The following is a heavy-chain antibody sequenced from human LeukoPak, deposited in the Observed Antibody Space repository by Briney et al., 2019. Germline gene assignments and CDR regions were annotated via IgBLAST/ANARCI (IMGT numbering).Heavy chain of an antibody. CDR1: RFTFSSYS. Sequence: PGGAPRLSRSASRFTFSSYSMHLVRPAPGQGVGGGGGTSYDGSNKYYADSVKGRFTISRDNSKNTLYLQMNSLRAEDTAVYYCARDRFLEWGNWFDPWGQGTLVTVSS. D-gene: IGHD3-3*01. J-gene: IGHJ5*02. CDR3: ARDRFLEWGNWFDP. CDR2: TSYDGSNK. V-gene: IGHV3-30-3*01.